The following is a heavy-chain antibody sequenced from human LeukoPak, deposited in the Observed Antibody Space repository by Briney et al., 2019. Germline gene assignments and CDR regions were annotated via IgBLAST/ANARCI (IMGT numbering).Heavy chain of an antibody. D-gene: IGHD3-3*01. CDR3: ARDDLTIFGVVDY. CDR1: GFTFSSFS. Sequence: GSLRLSCAASGFTFSSFSMNWVRQAPGKGLEWVSYISSSSSTIYYADSVKGRFTISRDNAKNSLYLQMNSLRAEDTAVYYCARDDLTIFGVVDYWGQGTLVTVSS. V-gene: IGHV3-48*01. CDR2: ISSSSSTI. J-gene: IGHJ4*02.